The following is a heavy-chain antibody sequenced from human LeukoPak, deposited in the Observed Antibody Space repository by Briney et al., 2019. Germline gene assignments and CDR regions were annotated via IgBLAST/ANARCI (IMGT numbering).Heavy chain of an antibody. D-gene: IGHD4-23*01. CDR1: GFTFSNNA. CDR2: ISNDGNNK. J-gene: IGHJ1*01. Sequence: GGSLRLSCGVSGFTFSNNAMHWVRQAPGKGLEWVALISNDGNNKHYADSVKGRFTISRDNSRNTLHLQMNSLRTEDTAVYYCARPVATYGGNSRYFQHWGQGTLVTVSS. V-gene: IGHV3-30*03. CDR3: ARPVATYGGNSRYFQH.